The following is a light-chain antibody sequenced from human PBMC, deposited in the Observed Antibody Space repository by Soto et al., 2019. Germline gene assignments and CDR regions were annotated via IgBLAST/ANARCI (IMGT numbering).Light chain of an antibody. CDR3: QQYGSSPIT. J-gene: IGKJ5*01. CDR2: GAS. V-gene: IGKV3-20*01. Sequence: EIVLTQSPGTQYLSPGERATLSCRASQTVIRNLAWYQQKPGQAPRLLIYGASSRATGIPDRFSGSGSGTDFTLTISRLEPEDFAVYYCQQYGSSPITFGQGTRLEIK. CDR1: QTVIRN.